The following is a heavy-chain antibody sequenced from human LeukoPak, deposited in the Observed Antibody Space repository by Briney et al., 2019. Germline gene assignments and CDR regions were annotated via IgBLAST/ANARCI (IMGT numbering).Heavy chain of an antibody. CDR3: ARDIAVAGTGRY. J-gene: IGHJ4*02. D-gene: IGHD6-19*01. Sequence: GGSLRLSCAASGYTFSSYSMNWVRQAPGKGRGWGSYISSSSSTIYYADSVKGGFTISRDNAKNSLYLQMNSLRAEDTAVYYCARDIAVAGTGRYWGQGTLVTVSS. CDR1: GYTFSSYS. CDR2: ISSSSSTI. V-gene: IGHV3-48*04.